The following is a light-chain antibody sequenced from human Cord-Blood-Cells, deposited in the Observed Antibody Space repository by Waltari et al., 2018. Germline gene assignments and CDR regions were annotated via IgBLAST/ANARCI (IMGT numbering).Light chain of an antibody. CDR2: DAS. Sequence: EIVFTQSPATLSLSPGERATLSCRASQSVSSYLAWYQQKPGQAPRLLIYDASNRATGIPARFSVSGFETDFTLTISSIEPEDFAVYYCQQRSNWPPVTFGQGTRLEIK. V-gene: IGKV3-11*01. CDR3: QQRSNWPPVT. J-gene: IGKJ5*01. CDR1: QSVSSY.